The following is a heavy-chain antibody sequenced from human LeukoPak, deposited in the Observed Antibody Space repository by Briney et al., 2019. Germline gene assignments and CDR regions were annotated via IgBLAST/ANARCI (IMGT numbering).Heavy chain of an antibody. CDR1: GYTFTSYD. CDR2: MNPNSGNT. Sequence: ASVKVSCKASGYTFTSYDINWVRQATGQGLEWMGWMNPNSGNTGYAQKYQGRVTMTRNTSISTAYMELSSLRSEDKAVYYCARMEPAASVYWFDPWGQGTRATVSS. D-gene: IGHD2-2*01. CDR3: ARMEPAASVYWFDP. J-gene: IGHJ5*02. V-gene: IGHV1-8*01.